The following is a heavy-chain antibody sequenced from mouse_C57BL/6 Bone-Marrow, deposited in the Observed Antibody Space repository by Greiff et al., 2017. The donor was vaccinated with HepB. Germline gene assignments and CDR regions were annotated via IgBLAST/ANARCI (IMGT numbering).Heavy chain of an antibody. CDR3: ARVYYGSSYYYYAMDY. J-gene: IGHJ4*01. Sequence: VQLQQSGPELVKPGASVKISCTASGYSFTAYNMNWVQQSNGKSLEWIGVINPNYGTTSYNQKFKGKATLTVDQSSSTAYMQLNSLTSEDSAVYYCARVYYGSSYYYYAMDYRGQETSVTVSS. D-gene: IGHD1-1*01. CDR2: INPNYGTT. V-gene: IGHV1-39*01. CDR1: GYSFTAYN.